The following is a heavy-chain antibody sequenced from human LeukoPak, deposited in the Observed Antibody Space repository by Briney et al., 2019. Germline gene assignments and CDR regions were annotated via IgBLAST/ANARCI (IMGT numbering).Heavy chain of an antibody. V-gene: IGHV3-23*01. Sequence: GGSLRLSCAASGFTFSSYAMSWVRQAPGKGLEWVSAISGSGGSTYYADSVKGRFTISRDNSKNTLYLQMNSLRAEDTAVYYCAKVCSGGSCYLTQFDYWGQGTLVTVSS. CDR2: ISGSGGST. D-gene: IGHD2-15*01. CDR1: GFTFSSYA. J-gene: IGHJ4*02. CDR3: AKVCSGGSCYLTQFDY.